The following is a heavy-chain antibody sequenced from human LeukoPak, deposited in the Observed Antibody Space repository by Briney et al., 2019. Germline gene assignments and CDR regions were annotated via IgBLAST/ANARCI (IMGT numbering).Heavy chain of an antibody. J-gene: IGHJ5*02. V-gene: IGHV4-59*01. D-gene: IGHD3-22*01. CDR1: GGSISSYY. CDR3: ARGGKYYDSSGYFPNWFDP. CDR2: IYYSGST. Sequence: SETLSLTCTVSGGSISSYYWSWIRQPPGKGLEWIGYIYYSGSTNYNPSLKSRVSISVDTSKNQFSLKVSSVTAADTAVYYCARGGKYYDSSGYFPNWFDPWGQGTLVTVSS.